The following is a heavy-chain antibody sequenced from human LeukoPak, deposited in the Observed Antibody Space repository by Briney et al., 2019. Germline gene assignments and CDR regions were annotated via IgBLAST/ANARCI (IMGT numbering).Heavy chain of an antibody. D-gene: IGHD5-12*01. CDR1: GFTFEAYA. Sequence: GGSLRLSCAGSGFTFEAYAMTWVRQAPGKGLEWVSVIGPSGAVTHYAESVKGRFTISRDNSKNTLYLQMNSLGVEDTAIYFCAKYATGYAPNFDYWGQGTLVTVSS. CDR2: IGPSGAVT. CDR3: AKYATGYAPNFDY. V-gene: IGHV3-23*01. J-gene: IGHJ4*01.